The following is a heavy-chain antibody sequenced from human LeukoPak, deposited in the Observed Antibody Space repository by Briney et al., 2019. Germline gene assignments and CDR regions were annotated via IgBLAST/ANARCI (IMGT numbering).Heavy chain of an antibody. CDR2: IYHSGST. D-gene: IGHD6-19*01. CDR1: VGSISISNW. CDR3: ARGYSSGWYLDY. Sequence: SETLSLTCAVSVGSISISNWWSWVRQPPGKGLEGIGEIYHSGSTNYNPSLKSRVTISVDKSKNQFSLKLSSVTAADTAVYYCARGYSSGWYLDYWGQGTLVTVSS. V-gene: IGHV4-4*02. J-gene: IGHJ4*02.